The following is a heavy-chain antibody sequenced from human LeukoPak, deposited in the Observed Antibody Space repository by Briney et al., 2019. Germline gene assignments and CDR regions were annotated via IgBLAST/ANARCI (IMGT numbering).Heavy chain of an antibody. CDR3: ATAYYYDSSGYYYTFDY. CDR1: GYTFTSYG. Sequence: SVKVSCKASGYTFTSYGISWVRQAPGQGLEWMGGIIPIFGTANYAQKFQGRVTITTDESTSTAYMELSSLRSEDTAVYYCATAYYYDSSGYYYTFDYWGQGTLVTVSS. CDR2: IIPIFGTA. D-gene: IGHD3-22*01. J-gene: IGHJ4*02. V-gene: IGHV1-69*05.